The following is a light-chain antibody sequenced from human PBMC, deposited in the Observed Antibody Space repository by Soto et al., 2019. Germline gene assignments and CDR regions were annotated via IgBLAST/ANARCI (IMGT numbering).Light chain of an antibody. CDR3: QQYGSSPPFT. Sequence: EIVLTQSPGTLSLSPGERATLSCRASQSVSSSYLAWYQQKPGQAPRLLIYGASSRATGIPDRFSGSGSGTDFTINISRLETEDCAVSYFQQYGSSPPFTFVPGTNVDIK. CDR2: GAS. V-gene: IGKV3-20*01. J-gene: IGKJ3*01. CDR1: QSVSSSY.